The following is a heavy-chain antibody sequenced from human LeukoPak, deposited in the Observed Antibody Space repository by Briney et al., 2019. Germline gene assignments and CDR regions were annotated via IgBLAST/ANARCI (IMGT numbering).Heavy chain of an antibody. CDR3: ARGRMAKIRFYFDY. CDR1: GFTFSSYA. Sequence: GGSLRLSCAASGFTFSSYALHWVRQGPGKGLEYVSAISSNGRITDYATSVKGRFTISRDDSKSTLYLQMGSLRAEDMAVYYCARGRMAKIRFYFDYWGQGTLVTVSS. V-gene: IGHV3-64*01. D-gene: IGHD5-24*01. J-gene: IGHJ4*02. CDR2: ISSNGRIT.